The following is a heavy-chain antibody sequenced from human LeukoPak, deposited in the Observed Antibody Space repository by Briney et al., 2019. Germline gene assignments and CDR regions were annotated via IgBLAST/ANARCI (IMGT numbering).Heavy chain of an antibody. D-gene: IGHD3-3*01. Sequence: GGSLRLSCAASGFTFSGHVMHWVRQAPGQGLEWVAVIWYDGGNKYYADSVKGRFTISRDNSKNTLYLQMNSLRAEDTAIYYCATSLRFITYWGQGTLATVSS. CDR2: IWYDGGNK. J-gene: IGHJ4*02. CDR1: GFTFSGHV. V-gene: IGHV3-33*01. CDR3: ATSLRFITY.